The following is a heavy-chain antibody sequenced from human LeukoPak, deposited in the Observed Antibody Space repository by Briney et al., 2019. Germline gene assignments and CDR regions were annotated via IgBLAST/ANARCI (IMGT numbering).Heavy chain of an antibody. CDR1: GFSFSNYA. D-gene: IGHD3-9*01. V-gene: IGHV3-23*01. Sequence: GGSLRLSCAAAGFSFSNYAMTWVRQAPGKGLEWVSTTSGSGDTTYHADSVKGRLTISRDNSKNTLYLQMNSLRAEDTAIYYCARDYRYRAHWGQGTLVTVSS. CDR2: TSGSGDTT. J-gene: IGHJ4*02. CDR3: ARDYRYRAH.